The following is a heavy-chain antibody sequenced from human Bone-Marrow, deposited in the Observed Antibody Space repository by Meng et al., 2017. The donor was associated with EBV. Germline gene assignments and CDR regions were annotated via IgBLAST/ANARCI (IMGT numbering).Heavy chain of an antibody. D-gene: IGHD2-21*01. CDR3: ARGYCGGDCFLRPGNFDY. J-gene: IGHJ4*02. V-gene: IGHV3-11*01. CDR2: ISSSGSTI. Sequence: QVQLVESGGXVVKPGGAXRLSCAXSGFTFSDYYMSWIRQAPGKGLEWVSYISSSGSTIYYADSVKGRFTISRDNAKNSLFLQMNSLRAEDTAVYYCARGYCGGDCFLRPGNFDYWGQGTLVTVSS. CDR1: GFTFSDYY.